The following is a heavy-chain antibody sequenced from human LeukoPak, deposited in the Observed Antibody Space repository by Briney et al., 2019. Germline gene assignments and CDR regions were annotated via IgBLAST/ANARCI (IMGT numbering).Heavy chain of an antibody. CDR3: ARVEPPLVTYYDSLTGYYSPYWYFDL. D-gene: IGHD3-9*01. J-gene: IGHJ2*01. V-gene: IGHV1-18*01. CDR1: GYTFTNYG. CDR2: ISAYNGNT. Sequence: GASVTVSCKASGYTFTNYGISWVRQAPGQGLEWMGWISAYNGNTNYAQNLQGRVTMTTDTSTSTAYMELRSLRSEDTAVYYCARVEPPLVTYYDSLTGYYSPYWYFDLWGRGTLVTVSS.